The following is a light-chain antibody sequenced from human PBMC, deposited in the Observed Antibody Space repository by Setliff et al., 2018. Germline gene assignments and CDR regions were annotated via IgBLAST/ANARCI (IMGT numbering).Light chain of an antibody. V-gene: IGLV1-51*01. CDR1: SSNIGIVSISS. CDR2: DTD. CDR3: GSWDSRLNSMV. J-gene: IGLJ2*01. Sequence: QSVLTQPPSVSAAPGQRVTISCSGSSSNIGIVSISSVSWYQQLPGSAPRVVIYDTDKRPSGIPDRFSGSKSGTSATLAITGLQTGDEADYYCGSWDSRLNSMVFGGGTKVTVL.